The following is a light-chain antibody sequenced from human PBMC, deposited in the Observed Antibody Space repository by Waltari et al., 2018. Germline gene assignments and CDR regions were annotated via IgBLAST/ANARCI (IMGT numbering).Light chain of an antibody. CDR2: LNSNGSH. Sequence: QLALTQSPSASASLGASVRLTCSLSSGHKNYTIAWHQQQPERGPRDLMNLNSNGSHTRGDGIPDRFSGSSSGAERYLTISSLQSEDEADYYCQTWGTGIVVFGGGTKLTVL. CDR1: SGHKNYT. V-gene: IGLV4-69*01. CDR3: QTWGTGIVV. J-gene: IGLJ3*02.